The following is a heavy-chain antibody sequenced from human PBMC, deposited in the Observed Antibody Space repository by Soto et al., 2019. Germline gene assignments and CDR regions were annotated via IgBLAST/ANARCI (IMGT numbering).Heavy chain of an antibody. J-gene: IGHJ4*02. Sequence: SETLSLTCTVSGGSISSSSYYWGWIRQPPGKGLEWIGSIYYSGSTYYNPSLKSRVTISVDTSKNQFSLKLSSVTAADTAVYYCARHPTDYYDSSGEELDYWGQGTLVTVSS. CDR1: GGSISSSSYY. CDR2: IYYSGST. CDR3: ARHPTDYYDSSGEELDY. D-gene: IGHD3-22*01. V-gene: IGHV4-39*01.